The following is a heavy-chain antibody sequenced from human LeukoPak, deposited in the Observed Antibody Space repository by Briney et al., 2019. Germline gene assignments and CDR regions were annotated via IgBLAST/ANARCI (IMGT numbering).Heavy chain of an antibody. D-gene: IGHD3-10*01. CDR1: GYTFTSYG. Sequence: VASVKVSCKASGYTFTSYGTSWVRQAPGQGLEWMGWISAYNGNTNYAQKLQGRVTMTTDTSTSTAYMELRSLRSDDTAVYYCARRMVRGVHYYYYYYMDVWGKGTTVTVSS. CDR2: ISAYNGNT. V-gene: IGHV1-18*01. CDR3: ARRMVRGVHYYYYYYMDV. J-gene: IGHJ6*03.